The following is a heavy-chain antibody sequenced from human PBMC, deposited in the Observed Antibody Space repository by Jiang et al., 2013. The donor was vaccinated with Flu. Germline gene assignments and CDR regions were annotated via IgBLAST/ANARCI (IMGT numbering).Heavy chain of an antibody. V-gene: IGHV4-39*07. CDR2: VYYTGTT. Sequence: GSGLVKPSETLSLICTVSGDSISGSSYFWDWIRQPPGKSLEWLGSVYYTGTTYFNPSLKSRGSLSLDRSNNHVSLILNSVTAADTAVYYCARRAFYGGESSHQFDPWGQGTLVTVSS. CDR1: GDSISGSSYF. D-gene: IGHD2-21*01. J-gene: IGHJ5*02. CDR3: ARRAFYGGESSHQFDP.